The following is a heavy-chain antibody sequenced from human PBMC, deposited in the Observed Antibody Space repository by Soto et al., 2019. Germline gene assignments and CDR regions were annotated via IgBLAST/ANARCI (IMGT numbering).Heavy chain of an antibody. D-gene: IGHD3-10*01. CDR2: IGPASGDT. CDR3: GRGRSGQLVVFY. Sequence: ASVKVSCKASGYTFTGHYIHWVRQAPGQGPEWMGEIGPASGDTRYARKFQGRVTMTRDTSITTVYMELNNPSPDDTAVYYCGRGRSGQLVVFYWGQGTPVTVSS. CDR1: GYTFTGHY. V-gene: IGHV1-2*02. J-gene: IGHJ4*02.